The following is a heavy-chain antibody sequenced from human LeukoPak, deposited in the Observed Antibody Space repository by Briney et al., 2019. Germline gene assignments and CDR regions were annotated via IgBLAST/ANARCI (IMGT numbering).Heavy chain of an antibody. Sequence: PGGSLRLSCAASGFTFRSHAMNWVRQAPGKGLEWVANIKQDGSEKYYVDSVKGRFTISRDNAKNSLYLQMNSLRAEDTAVYYCARGGVPAAMGFDYWGQGTLVTVSS. J-gene: IGHJ4*02. CDR1: GFTFRSHA. D-gene: IGHD2-2*01. CDR3: ARGGVPAAMGFDY. CDR2: IKQDGSEK. V-gene: IGHV3-7*01.